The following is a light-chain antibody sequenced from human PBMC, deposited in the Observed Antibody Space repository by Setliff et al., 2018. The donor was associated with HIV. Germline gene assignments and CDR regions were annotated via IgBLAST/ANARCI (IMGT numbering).Light chain of an antibody. V-gene: IGLV2-14*03. Sequence: QSALAQPASVSGSPGQSITITCTGTSSDVGGYNYVSWYQQHPGKAPKLMIYDVINRPSGVSNRFSGSRSGNTASLTISVLQVEDEADYYCSSYTTSSTLYVFGPGTKVTVL. J-gene: IGLJ1*01. CDR1: SSDVGGYNY. CDR3: SSYTTSSTLYV. CDR2: DVI.